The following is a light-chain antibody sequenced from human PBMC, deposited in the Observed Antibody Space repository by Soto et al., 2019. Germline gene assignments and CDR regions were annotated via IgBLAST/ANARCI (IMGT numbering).Light chain of an antibody. CDR3: QQRSNRQA. Sequence: EVVLTHSPATLYWSAVQTASLACKASQSVSSYLARYQQRPGQAPRLLIYDASNRATGIPARFSGSGYGTDFTLTICSLEPEDFAVYYCQQRSNRQAFGQGTKVDIK. J-gene: IGKJ1*01. V-gene: IGKV3-11*01. CDR1: QSVSSY. CDR2: DAS.